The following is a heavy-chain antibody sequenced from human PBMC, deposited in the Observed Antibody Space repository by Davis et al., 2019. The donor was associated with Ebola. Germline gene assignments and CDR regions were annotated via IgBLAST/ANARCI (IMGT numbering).Heavy chain of an antibody. CDR1: GGTFSSYA. Sequence: ASSVQVSCKASGGTFSSYAISWVRQAPGQGREWMGIINPSGGSTSYAQKFQGRVTMTRDTSTSTVYMELSSLRSEDTAVFYCARGKTVAGTRGLSWFDPWGPGTLVTVSS. CDR2: INPSGGST. V-gene: IGHV1-46*01. D-gene: IGHD6-19*01. J-gene: IGHJ5*02. CDR3: ARGKTVAGTRGLSWFDP.